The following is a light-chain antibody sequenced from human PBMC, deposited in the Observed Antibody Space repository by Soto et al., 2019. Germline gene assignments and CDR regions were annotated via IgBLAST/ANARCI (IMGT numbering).Light chain of an antibody. CDR2: GAS. J-gene: IGKJ4*01. CDR1: QSIINN. CDR3: QQYNNWPPLT. Sequence: EIVMTQSPATLSVSPGERATLSCRASQSIINNLAWYQQKPGQAPRLLIYGASTRATGIPARFSGSGSGTEFTLTISSLQSEDFAVYYCQQYNNWPPLTFGGGTKVEI. V-gene: IGKV3-15*01.